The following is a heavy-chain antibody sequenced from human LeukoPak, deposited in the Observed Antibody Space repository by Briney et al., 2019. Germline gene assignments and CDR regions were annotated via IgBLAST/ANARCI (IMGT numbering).Heavy chain of an antibody. CDR2: ISSSGSTI. V-gene: IGHV3-11*04. D-gene: IGHD3-10*01. J-gene: IGHJ4*02. CDR1: GFIFSDYY. CDR3: ARERMAYYGSGSYYNAQGIDY. Sequence: GGSLRLSCAASGFIFSDYYMNWIRQAPGKGLERVSYISSSGSTIYYADSVKARFTISRDNAKNSLYLQMNSLRAEDTAVYYCARERMAYYGSGSYYNAQGIDYWGQGTLVTVSS.